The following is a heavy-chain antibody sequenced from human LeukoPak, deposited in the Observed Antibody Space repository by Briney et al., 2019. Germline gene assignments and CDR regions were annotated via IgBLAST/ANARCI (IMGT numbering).Heavy chain of an antibody. D-gene: IGHD6-6*01. CDR2: ISSSSDYI. V-gene: IGHV3-21*01. CDR3: ARVRYSSSNNWFDP. Sequence: GGSLRLSCSASTFTFMSSTLNWVRQAPGKGLEWVSSISSSSDYIYYADSVKGRFTISRDNAKNSLYLQMNSLRAEDTAVYYCARVRYSSSNNWFDPWGQGTLVTVSS. CDR1: TFTFMSST. J-gene: IGHJ5*02.